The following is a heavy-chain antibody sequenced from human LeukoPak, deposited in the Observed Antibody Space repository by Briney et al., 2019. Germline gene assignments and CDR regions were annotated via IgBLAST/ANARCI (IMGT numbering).Heavy chain of an antibody. J-gene: IGHJ4*02. CDR2: ISSSSSTI. Sequence: PGGSLRLSCAASGFTFSTYSMNWVRQAPGKGLEWVSYISSSSSTIYYADSVKGRFTISRDNAKNSLYLQMNSLRVEDTAVYYCARDAFGVDKSPFWGQGILVTVSS. V-gene: IGHV3-48*01. CDR3: ARDAFGVDKSPF. D-gene: IGHD3-3*01. CDR1: GFTFSTYS.